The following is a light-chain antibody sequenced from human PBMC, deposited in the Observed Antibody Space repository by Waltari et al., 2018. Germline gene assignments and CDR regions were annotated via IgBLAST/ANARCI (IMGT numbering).Light chain of an antibody. CDR1: SSDVGGYDY. CDR2: AVG. CDR3: SSYTTRSTLV. J-gene: IGLJ2*01. Sequence: QSALTQPASVSGSPGQSITISCTGTSSDVGGYDYVSWYQQPPGKAPKFRIYAVGTRPAGFSYICSGTKSGNSASLTSSGLQAEDEADYYCSSYTTRSTLVFGGGTRLTIL. V-gene: IGLV2-14*01.